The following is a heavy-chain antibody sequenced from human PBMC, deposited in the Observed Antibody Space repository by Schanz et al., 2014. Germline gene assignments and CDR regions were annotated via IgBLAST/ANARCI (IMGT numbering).Heavy chain of an antibody. J-gene: IGHJ3*02. CDR1: GYIFGSHG. D-gene: IGHD3-10*01. Sequence: QLMQSGSEVRKPGASVKVSCKASGYIFGSHGMTWVRQAPGQGPELMGWINAHTGKTQYAQKFQGRVNMTRDTVTTTVHLELTRLRTDDTAIDYCARVHIATYHYNSPGAFDIWGQGTRVTVSS. CDR2: INAHTGKT. V-gene: IGHV1-18*01. CDR3: ARVHIATYHYNSPGAFDI.